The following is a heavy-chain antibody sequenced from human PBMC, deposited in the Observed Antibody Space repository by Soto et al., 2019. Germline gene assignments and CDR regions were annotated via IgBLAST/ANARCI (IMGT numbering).Heavy chain of an antibody. CDR3: ARGIGTIFYVYYFDY. Sequence: QVQLVQSGAEVKKPGSSVKVSCKASGGTFSSYAIRWVRQAPGQGLVWMGGIIPIFGSANYAQKFQGRVTITADESTSTAYMDLSSLRSEDTAVYYCARGIGTIFYVYYFDYWGQGTLVTVSS. J-gene: IGHJ4*02. D-gene: IGHD3-3*01. CDR1: GGTFSSYA. CDR2: IIPIFGSA. V-gene: IGHV1-69*01.